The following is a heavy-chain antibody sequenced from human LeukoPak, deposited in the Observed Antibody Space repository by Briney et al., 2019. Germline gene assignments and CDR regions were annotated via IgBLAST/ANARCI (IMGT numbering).Heavy chain of an antibody. D-gene: IGHD4-23*01. Sequence: GGSLRLSCAASGFTFSSYWMSWVRQAPGKGLEWVANIKQDGSDKYYVDSVKVRLTISRDNAKNSLYLKINSLRAEDTDVYYCARKTVVGSYFDYWGQGTPVTVSS. V-gene: IGHV3-7*03. J-gene: IGHJ4*02. CDR2: IKQDGSDK. CDR3: ARKTVVGSYFDY. CDR1: GFTFSSYW.